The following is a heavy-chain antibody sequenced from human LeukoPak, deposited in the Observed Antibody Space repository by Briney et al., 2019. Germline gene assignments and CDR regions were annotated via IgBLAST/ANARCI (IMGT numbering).Heavy chain of an antibody. V-gene: IGHV3-74*01. J-gene: IGHJ4*02. Sequence: GGSLRLSCAASGFTFSSYWMHWVRQAPGKGLVWVSRINSDGSSTSYADSVKGRFTISRDNAKNTLYLQMNSLRAEDTAVYYCARTTLSYDSSGYHPEYYFDYWGQGTLVTVSS. CDR1: GFTFSSYW. D-gene: IGHD3-22*01. CDR3: ARTTLSYDSSGYHPEYYFDY. CDR2: INSDGSST.